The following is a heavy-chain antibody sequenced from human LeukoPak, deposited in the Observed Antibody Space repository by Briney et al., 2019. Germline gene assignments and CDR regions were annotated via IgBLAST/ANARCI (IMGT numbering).Heavy chain of an antibody. D-gene: IGHD4-17*01. Sequence: GGSLRLSCAASGFSFSTYAMSWVRQAPGKGLEWVSAISDTGGSTYYADSVQGRFTISRDNSKNTLYLQMNSLRAEDTAVYYCAKSGYGDYFNFDYWGQGTLVTVSS. CDR3: AKSGYGDYFNFDY. J-gene: IGHJ4*02. CDR1: GFSFSTYA. CDR2: ISDTGGST. V-gene: IGHV3-23*01.